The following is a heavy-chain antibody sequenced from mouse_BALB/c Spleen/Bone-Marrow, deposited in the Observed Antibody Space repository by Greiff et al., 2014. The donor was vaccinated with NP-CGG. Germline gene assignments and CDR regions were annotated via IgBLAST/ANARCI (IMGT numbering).Heavy chain of an antibody. CDR1: GFSLTNYG. J-gene: IGHJ3*01. CDR3: AKGHYGSSPFAY. V-gene: IGHV2-5-1*01. Sequence: QVQLKQSGPSLVQPSQSLSITCTVSGFSLTNYGIYWVRQSPGKGLEWLGVIWGGGTTDYNAAFMSRLSITKDNSKSQVFFKMNSLQADDTAIYYCAKGHYGSSPFAYWGQGTLVTVSA. D-gene: IGHD1-1*01. CDR2: IWGGGTT.